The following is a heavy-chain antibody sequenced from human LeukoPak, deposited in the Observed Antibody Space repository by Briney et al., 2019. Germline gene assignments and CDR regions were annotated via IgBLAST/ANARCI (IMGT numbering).Heavy chain of an antibody. CDR3: ARTGKMATTHFDY. V-gene: IGHV4-59*08. CDR2: IYYSGST. D-gene: IGHD5-24*01. Sequence: SETLSLTCTVSGGSISSYYWSWIRQPPGKGLEWIGYIYYSGSTNYNPSLKSRVTISVDTSKNQFSLKLSSVTAADTAVYYCARTGKMATTHFDYWGRGTLVTVSS. J-gene: IGHJ4*02. CDR1: GGSISSYY.